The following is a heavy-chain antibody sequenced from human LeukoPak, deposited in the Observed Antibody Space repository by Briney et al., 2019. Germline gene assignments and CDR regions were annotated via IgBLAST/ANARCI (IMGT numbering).Heavy chain of an antibody. CDR1: GGSISSSSYY. D-gene: IGHD3-10*01. CDR3: ARHVPVRWKLTMGIDY. V-gene: IGHV4-39*01. CDR2: IYYSGYT. J-gene: IGHJ4*02. Sequence: PSETLSLTCTVSGGSISSSSYYWGWIRQPPGKGLEWIGSIYYSGYTYYNPSLKSRVTISVDTSKNQFSLKLSSVTAADTAMYYCARHVPVRWKLTMGIDYWGQGTLVTVSS.